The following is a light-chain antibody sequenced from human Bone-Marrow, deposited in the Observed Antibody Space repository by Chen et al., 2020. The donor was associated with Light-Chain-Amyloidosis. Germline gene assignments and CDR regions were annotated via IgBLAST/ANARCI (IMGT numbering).Light chain of an antibody. Sequence: SYVLAQPPSVSVAPGQAARLTCGGDNIGGRSVHWYHQRPGQAPVLVVYDDSDRPSGIPERFSGSNSGNTATLTITRVEAGDEADYYCQVWDSGSDHVVLGGGTKLTVL. CDR1: NIGGRS. CDR2: DDS. J-gene: IGLJ2*01. V-gene: IGLV3-21*02. CDR3: QVWDSGSDHVV.